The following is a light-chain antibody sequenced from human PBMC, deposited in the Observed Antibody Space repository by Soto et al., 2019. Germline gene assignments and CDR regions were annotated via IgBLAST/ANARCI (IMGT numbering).Light chain of an antibody. V-gene: IGLV7-46*01. CDR2: DTS. CDR1: TGAVTSGHY. CDR3: LLSYRGAQAV. J-gene: IGLJ2*01. Sequence: QAVVTQEPSLTVSPGGTVTLTCGSSTGAVTSGHYPYWFQPKPGQAPRTLIYDTSNKHSWTPARFSGSLLGGKAALTLSGAQPEDEAEYYCLLSYRGAQAVFGGGTKLTVL.